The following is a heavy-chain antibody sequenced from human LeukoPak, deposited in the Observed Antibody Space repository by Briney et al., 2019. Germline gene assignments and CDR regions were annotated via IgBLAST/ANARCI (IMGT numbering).Heavy chain of an antibody. J-gene: IGHJ4*02. CDR2: INSDGSST. CDR1: GLTFSNYW. V-gene: IGHV3-74*01. CDR3: AASGVPASSGRIGY. D-gene: IGHD3-10*01. Sequence: PGGSLRLSCAASGLTFSNYWMFWVRQVPGKGLVWVSRINSDGSSTNYADFVKGRFTISRDNAKNTLYLQMNSLRADDTAVYYCAASGVPASSGRIGYWGQGTLVTVSS.